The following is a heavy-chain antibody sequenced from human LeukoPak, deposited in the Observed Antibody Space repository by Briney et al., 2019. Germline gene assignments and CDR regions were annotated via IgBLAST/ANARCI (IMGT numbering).Heavy chain of an antibody. V-gene: IGHV4-39*07. CDR2: IYYSGST. J-gene: IGHJ5*02. D-gene: IGHD3-16*02. CDR1: GGSISSYY. CDR3: ARSRRGGELSFWFDP. Sequence: PSETLSLTCTVSGGSISSYYWGWIRQPPGKGLEWIGSIYYSGSTYYNPSLKSRVTISVDTSKNQFSLKLSSVTAADTAVYYCARSRRGGELSFWFDPWGQGTLVTVSS.